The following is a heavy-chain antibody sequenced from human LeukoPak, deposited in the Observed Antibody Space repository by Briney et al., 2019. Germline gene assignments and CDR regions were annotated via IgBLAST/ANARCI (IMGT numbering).Heavy chain of an antibody. CDR2: MNPNSGNT. J-gene: IGHJ4*02. Sequence: ASVKVSCKASGYTFTSYDINWVRQATGQGLEWMGWMNPNSGNTGYAQKFQGRVTMTRNTSISTAYMALSSLKSDDTAVYFCAAGRAYSLFDYWGQGTLVTVSS. D-gene: IGHD5-18*01. V-gene: IGHV1-8*01. CDR1: GYTFTSYD. CDR3: AAGRAYSLFDY.